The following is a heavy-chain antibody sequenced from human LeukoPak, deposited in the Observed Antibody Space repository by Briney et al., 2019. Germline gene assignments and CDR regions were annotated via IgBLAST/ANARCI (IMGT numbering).Heavy chain of an antibody. CDR1: GGPISNYQ. J-gene: IGHJ6*03. D-gene: IGHD1-14*01. Sequence: PSETLSLTCTLSGGPISNYQWSWIRQPPGKGLECIGFIYYSETTSYNPSFKSRVTISVDTSKNQFSLKLNSVTAADTAVYYCARFPGGAEYRHYYYMDVWGKGTTVTVSS. CDR2: IYYSETT. V-gene: IGHV4-59*01. CDR3: ARFPGGAEYRHYYYMDV.